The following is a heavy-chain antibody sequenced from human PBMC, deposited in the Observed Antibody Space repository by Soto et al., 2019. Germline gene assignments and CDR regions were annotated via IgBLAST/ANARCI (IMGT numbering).Heavy chain of an antibody. CDR2: ISGSGGST. Sequence: LRLSCAASGFTFSSYAMTWVRQAPGKGLEWVSAISGSGGSTYYADSVKGRFTISRDNSKNTLYLQMNSLRAEDTAVYYCAKASIAARRPFDYWGQGTLVTVSS. D-gene: IGHD6-6*01. V-gene: IGHV3-23*01. CDR1: GFTFSSYA. CDR3: AKASIAARRPFDY. J-gene: IGHJ4*02.